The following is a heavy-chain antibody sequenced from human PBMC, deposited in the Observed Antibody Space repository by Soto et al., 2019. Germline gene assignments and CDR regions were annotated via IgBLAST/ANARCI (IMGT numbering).Heavy chain of an antibody. D-gene: IGHD4-17*01. CDR2: ISNTGGST. Sequence: GGSLRLSCAASGFMFSTYAMNWVRQAPGKGLECVSAISNTGGSTFYAESVRGRFTISRDNSINTLYLQMTSLRTEDTAVYYCAHPRGYGVFDAVDIWGQGTMVTVSS. CDR3: AHPRGYGVFDAVDI. J-gene: IGHJ3*02. CDR1: GFMFSTYA. V-gene: IGHV3-23*01.